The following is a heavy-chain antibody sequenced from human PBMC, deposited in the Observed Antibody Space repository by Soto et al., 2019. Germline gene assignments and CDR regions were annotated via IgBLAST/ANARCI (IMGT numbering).Heavy chain of an antibody. CDR2: IIPIFDTT. V-gene: IGHV1-69*12. CDR3: ARDPGRPGKYGGNSLDY. Sequence: QVQLVQSGAELKKPGSSVKVSCKASGGTFSNYVINWVRQAPGQGLEWMGDIIPIFDTTHYAQNFQGRVTITADESTATACMELSSLGYEDTGVYYCARDPGRPGKYGGNSLDYWGQGTLVTVSS. CDR1: GGTFSNYV. D-gene: IGHD2-21*02. J-gene: IGHJ4*02.